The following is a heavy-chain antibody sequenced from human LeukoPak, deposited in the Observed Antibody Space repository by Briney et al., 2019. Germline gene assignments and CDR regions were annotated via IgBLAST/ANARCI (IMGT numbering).Heavy chain of an antibody. D-gene: IGHD5-18*01. CDR3: ASLMDTAKTNPFDY. J-gene: IGHJ4*02. V-gene: IGHV3-7*01. Sequence: GGSLRLSCAASGFTFSSYWMSWVRQAPGKGLEWVANIKQDGSEKYYVDSVKGRFTISRDNAKNSLYLQMNSLRAEDTAVYYCASLMDTAKTNPFDYWGQGTLVTVSS. CDR1: GFTFSSYW. CDR2: IKQDGSEK.